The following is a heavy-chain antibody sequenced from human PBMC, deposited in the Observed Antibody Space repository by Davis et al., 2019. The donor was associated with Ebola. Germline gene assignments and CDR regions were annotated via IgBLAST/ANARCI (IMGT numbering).Heavy chain of an antibody. CDR3: ARERGIVQTCGMDV. Sequence: AASVKVSCKASGYTFTGYYMHWVRQAPGQGLEWMGWINPNSGGTNYAQKFQGRVTMTRDTSTSTAYMELSRLRSDDTAVYYCARERGIVQTCGMDVWGQGTTVTVSS. J-gene: IGHJ6*02. D-gene: IGHD2-8*01. CDR1: GYTFTGYY. V-gene: IGHV1-2*02. CDR2: INPNSGGT.